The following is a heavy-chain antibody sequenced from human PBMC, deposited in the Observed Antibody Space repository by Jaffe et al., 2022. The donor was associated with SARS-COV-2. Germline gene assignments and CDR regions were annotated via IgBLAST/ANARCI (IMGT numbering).Heavy chain of an antibody. D-gene: IGHD6-19*01. CDR2: ISYDGSNK. Sequence: QVQLVESGGGVVQPGRSLRLSCAASGFTFSSYGMHWVRQAPGKGLEWVAVISYDGSNKYYADSVKGRFTISRDNSKNTLYLQMNSLRAEDTAVYYCAKDALGIAVAGTSPFDYWGQGTLVTVSS. CDR3: AKDALGIAVAGTSPFDY. CDR1: GFTFSSYG. V-gene: IGHV3-30*18. J-gene: IGHJ4*02.